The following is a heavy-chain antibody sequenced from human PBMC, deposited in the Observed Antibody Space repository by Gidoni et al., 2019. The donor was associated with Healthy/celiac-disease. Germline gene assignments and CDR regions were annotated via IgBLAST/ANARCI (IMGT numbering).Heavy chain of an antibody. CDR1: GFTFSSYS. CDR2: ISSSSSDI. V-gene: IGHV3-21*01. Sequence: EVQLVESGGGLVTPGGSLRLSCAASGFTFSSYSMNWFRQAPGKRLEWVSAISSSSSDIYYADSVKGRFTISRDNAKNSLYLQRNSLRAEDTAVYYCAREESSGWEKHFDYWGQGTLVTVSS. CDR3: AREESSGWEKHFDY. D-gene: IGHD6-19*01. J-gene: IGHJ4*02.